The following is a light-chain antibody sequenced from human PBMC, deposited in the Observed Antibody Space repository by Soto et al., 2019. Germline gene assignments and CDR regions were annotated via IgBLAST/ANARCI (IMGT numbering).Light chain of an antibody. V-gene: IGLV1-40*01. CDR2: GNS. J-gene: IGLJ1*01. CDR1: SSKIVAGYD. Sequence: QSALTQPPSVSGAPGQRVTISCTGSSSKIVAGYDVHWYQQLPGTAPNLLIYGNSNRPSGVPDRFSGSKSGTSASLAITGLQAEDEADYYCQSYDSSLSGYVFGTGTKVTVL. CDR3: QSYDSSLSGYV.